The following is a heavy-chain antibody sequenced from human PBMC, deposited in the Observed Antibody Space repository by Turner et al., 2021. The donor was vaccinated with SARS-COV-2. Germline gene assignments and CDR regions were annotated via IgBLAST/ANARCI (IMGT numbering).Heavy chain of an antibody. CDR2: ISSSSNYI. CDR1: GFTCSRHS. CDR3: ARARWDYYDSSGYYPDAFDI. D-gene: IGHD3-22*01. V-gene: IGHV3-21*01. J-gene: IGHJ3*02. Sequence: EVQLVESGGGLVKPGGSLRLSCAASGFTCSRHSMNWVRQATGKGLEWVSSISSSSNYIYYADSVKGRFTISRDNAKNSLFLQMNSLRAEDTAVYYCARARWDYYDSSGYYPDAFDIWGQGTMVTVSS.